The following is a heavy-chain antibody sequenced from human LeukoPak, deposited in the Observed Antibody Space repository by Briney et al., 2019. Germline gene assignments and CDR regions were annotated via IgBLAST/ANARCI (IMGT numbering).Heavy chain of an antibody. D-gene: IGHD6-19*01. CDR1: GFTVSSNY. V-gene: IGHV3-66*01. J-gene: IGHJ4*02. CDR2: IYSGGST. Sequence: GGSLRLSCAASGFTVSSNYMSWVRQAPGKGLEWVSVIYSGGSTYYADSVKGRFTISRDNSKNTLYLQMNSLRAEDTAVYYCAKDNGYYSSGWYEGWGQGTLVTVSS. CDR3: AKDNGYYSSGWYEG.